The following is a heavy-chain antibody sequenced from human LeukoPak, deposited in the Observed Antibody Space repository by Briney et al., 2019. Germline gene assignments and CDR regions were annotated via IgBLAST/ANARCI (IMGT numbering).Heavy chain of an antibody. CDR3: ARDGFGAPYYYYYMDV. CDR2: IYYSGST. J-gene: IGHJ6*03. CDR1: GGSISSSSYY. V-gene: IGHV4-39*07. Sequence: SETLSLTCTVSGGSISSSSYYWGWIRQPPGKGLEWIGSIYYSGSTYYNPSLKSRVTISVDTSKNQFSLKLSSVTAADTAVYYCARDGFGAPYYYYYMDVWGKGTTVTVSS. D-gene: IGHD3-10*01.